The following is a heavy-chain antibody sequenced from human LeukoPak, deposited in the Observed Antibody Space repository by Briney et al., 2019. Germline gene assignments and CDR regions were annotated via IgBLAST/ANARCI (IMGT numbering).Heavy chain of an antibody. CDR3: ARDALDPYDFWSGYWTIPHPNFDY. J-gene: IGHJ4*02. D-gene: IGHD3-3*01. CDR2: INPNSGGT. V-gene: IGHV1-2*02. Sequence: ASVKVSCKASGYTFTGYYMHWVRQAPGQGLEWMGWINPNSGGTNYAQKFQGRVTMTRDTSISTAYMELSRLRSDDTAVYYCARDALDPYDFWSGYWTIPHPNFDYWGQGTLVTVSS. CDR1: GYTFTGYY.